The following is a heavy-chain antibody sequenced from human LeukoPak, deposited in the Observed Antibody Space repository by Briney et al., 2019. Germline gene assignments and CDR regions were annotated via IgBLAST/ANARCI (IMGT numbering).Heavy chain of an antibody. CDR3: SSGGYCSSTTCYGNY. J-gene: IGHJ4*02. D-gene: IGHD2-2*01. V-gene: IGHV3-73*01. CDR1: GFTFSGSA. Sequence: PGGSLRLSCAASGFTFSGSAMHWVRQASGKGLEWVGRIRSKDNNYATAYAGSVKGRFTISRDDSKNTAYLQMNSLKTEDTALYYCSSGGYCSSTTCYGNYWGQGTLVTVSS. CDR2: IRSKDNNYAT.